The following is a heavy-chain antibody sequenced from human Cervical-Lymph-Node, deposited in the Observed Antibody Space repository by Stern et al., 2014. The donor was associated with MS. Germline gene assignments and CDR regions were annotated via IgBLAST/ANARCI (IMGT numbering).Heavy chain of an antibody. CDR3: ASEYQLPSLYPHYSGMVV. V-gene: IGHV1-2*06. J-gene: IGHJ6*02. D-gene: IGHD2-2*01. CDR2: INPNSGGT. Sequence: QVQLVQSGAEVKKPGASVKVSCKASGYTFTDYYMHWLRQVPGQGLEWMGRINPNSGGTNYAQKFQGRVTMTRDMSISTAYMELTRLTSDDTAVYYCASEYQLPSLYPHYSGMVVWGQGTTVTVSS. CDR1: GYTFTDYY.